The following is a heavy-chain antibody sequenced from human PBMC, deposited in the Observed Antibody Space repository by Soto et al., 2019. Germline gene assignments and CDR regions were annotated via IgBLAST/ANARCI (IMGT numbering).Heavy chain of an antibody. CDR3: AKDRLIWSGYYEGGMSDY. J-gene: IGHJ4*02. CDR2: ISGSGGST. Sequence: GGSLRLSCAASGFTFSSYAMSWVRQAPGKGLEWVSAISGSGGSTYYADSVKGRFTISRDNSKNTLYLQMNSLRAEDTAVYYCAKDRLIWSGYYEGGMSDYWGQGTLVTVAS. D-gene: IGHD3-3*01. V-gene: IGHV3-23*01. CDR1: GFTFSSYA.